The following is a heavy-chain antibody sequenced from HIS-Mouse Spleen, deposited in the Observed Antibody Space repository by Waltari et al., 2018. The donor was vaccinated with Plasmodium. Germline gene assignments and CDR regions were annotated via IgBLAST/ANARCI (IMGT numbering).Heavy chain of an antibody. D-gene: IGHD2-15*01. J-gene: IGHJ4*02. CDR1: GFTFNSYA. CDR3: ARDRRLAFDY. Sequence: VQLVESGGGVVQPGRSLRLHCAASGFTFNSYAMHWVRQAPGKGLEWVAVISYDGSNKYYADSVKGRFTISRDNSKNTLYLQMNSLRAEDTAVYYCARDRRLAFDYWGQGTLVTVSS. CDR2: ISYDGSNK. V-gene: IGHV3-30-3*01.